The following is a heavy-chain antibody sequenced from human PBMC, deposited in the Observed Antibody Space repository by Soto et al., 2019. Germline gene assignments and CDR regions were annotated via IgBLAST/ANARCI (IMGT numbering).Heavy chain of an antibody. CDR1: GYTFTSYV. CDR2: ISAYNGNT. V-gene: IGHV1-18*01. D-gene: IGHD2-15*01. CDR3: ARDLVVAPTDAFDI. J-gene: IGHJ3*02. Sequence: ASVKVSCKASGYTFTSYVISWVRQAPGQGLEWMGWISAYNGNTNYAQKLQGRVTMTTDTSTSTAYMELRSLRSDDAAVYYCARDLVVAPTDAFDIWGQGTMVTVSS.